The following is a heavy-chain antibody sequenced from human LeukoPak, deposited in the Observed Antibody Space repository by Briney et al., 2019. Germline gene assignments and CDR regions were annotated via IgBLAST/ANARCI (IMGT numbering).Heavy chain of an antibody. CDR2: ISNDGSNE. CDR1: AFTFSSYG. D-gene: IGHD5-24*01. J-gene: IGHJ4*02. Sequence: PGGSLRLSCAASAFTFSSYGMHWVGQAPGKGLEWVAAISNDGSNEYYADSVKGRFTISRDNSKNTLYLQMNSLRAEDTAVYYCAKPYKYGVRDVHFDYWGQGTLVTVSS. V-gene: IGHV3-30*18. CDR3: AKPYKYGVRDVHFDY.